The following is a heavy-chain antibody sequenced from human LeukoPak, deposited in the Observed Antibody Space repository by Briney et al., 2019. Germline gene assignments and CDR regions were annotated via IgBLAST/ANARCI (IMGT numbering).Heavy chain of an antibody. V-gene: IGHV1-2*02. CDR1: GYTFTGYY. J-gene: IGHJ4*02. CDR2: INPNSGGT. Sequence: ASVKVSCKASGYTFTGYYMHRVRQAPGQGLEWMGWINPNSGGTNYAQKFQGRVTMTRDTSISTAYMELSRLRSDDTAVYYCASPSSSSEISFDYWGQGTLVTVSS. CDR3: ASPSSSSEISFDY. D-gene: IGHD6-6*01.